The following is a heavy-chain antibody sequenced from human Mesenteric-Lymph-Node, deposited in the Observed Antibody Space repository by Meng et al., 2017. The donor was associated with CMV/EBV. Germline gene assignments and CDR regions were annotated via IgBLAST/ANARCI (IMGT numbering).Heavy chain of an antibody. CDR3: AKELGGYYFDY. J-gene: IGHJ4*02. CDR2: IYYDGST. Sequence: SETLSLTCTVSGGSISSYYWSWIRQPPGKGLEWIGYIYYDGSTNYNPSLKSRVTISLDASKNKFSLKLRSVTAADTAVYYCAKELGGYYFDYWGQGMLVTVSS. CDR1: GGSISSYY. V-gene: IGHV4-59*01. D-gene: IGHD3-16*01.